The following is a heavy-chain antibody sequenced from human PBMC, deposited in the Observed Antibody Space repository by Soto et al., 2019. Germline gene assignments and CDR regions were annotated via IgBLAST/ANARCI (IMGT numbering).Heavy chain of an antibody. V-gene: IGHV3-23*01. J-gene: IGHJ4*02. CDR1: GFTFSSDA. D-gene: IGHD2-15*01. Sequence: PGGSLRLSCAASGFTFSSDAMSWVRQAPGKGLEWVSAISGSGGSTYYADSVKGRFTISRDNSKNTLYLQMNSLRAEDTAVYYCAKDLVGVVVVAADRSLDYWGQGTLVTVSS. CDR2: ISGSGGST. CDR3: AKDLVGVVVVAADRSLDY.